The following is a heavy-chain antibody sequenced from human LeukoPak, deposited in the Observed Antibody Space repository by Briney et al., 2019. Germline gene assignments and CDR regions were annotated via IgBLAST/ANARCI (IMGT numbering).Heavy chain of an antibody. D-gene: IGHD2-2*01. CDR1: GFTFSSYS. CDR2: ISSSSYI. Sequence: GGSLRLSCAASGFTFSSYSMNWVHQAPGKGLEWVSSISSSSYIYYADSVKGRFTISRDNAKNSLYLQMNSLRAEDTAVYYCARGTSTSCYDWGQGTLATVSS. V-gene: IGHV3-21*01. J-gene: IGHJ4*02. CDR3: ARGTSTSCYD.